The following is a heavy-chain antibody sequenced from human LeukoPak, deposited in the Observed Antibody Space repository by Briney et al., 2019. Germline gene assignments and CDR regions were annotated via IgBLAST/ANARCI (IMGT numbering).Heavy chain of an antibody. Sequence: ASVTVSYKASGYTFTNYGISWVRQAPGQGLEWMGWISAYNGNTNYAQKLQGRVTMTTDTSTSTAYMELRSLRSDDTAVYYCARGNYYYYYMDVWGKGTTVTISS. V-gene: IGHV1-18*01. CDR3: ARGNYYYYYMDV. J-gene: IGHJ6*03. CDR2: ISAYNGNT. CDR1: GYTFTNYG.